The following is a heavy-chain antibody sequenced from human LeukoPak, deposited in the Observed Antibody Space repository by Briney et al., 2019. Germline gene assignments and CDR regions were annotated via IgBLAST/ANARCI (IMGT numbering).Heavy chain of an antibody. CDR2: INHSGST. CDR3: ARGARPYYDFWSGRSGAFDI. Sequence: PSETLSLTCAVYGGSFSGYYWSWIRQPPGKGLEWIGEINHSGSTNYNPSLKSRVTISVGTSKNQFSLKLSSVTAADTAVYYCARGARPYYDFWSGRSGAFDIWGQGTMVTVSS. J-gene: IGHJ3*02. D-gene: IGHD3-3*01. CDR1: GGSFSGYY. V-gene: IGHV4-34*01.